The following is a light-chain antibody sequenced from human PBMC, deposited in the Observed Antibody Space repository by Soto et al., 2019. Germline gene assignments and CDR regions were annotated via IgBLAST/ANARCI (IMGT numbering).Light chain of an antibody. V-gene: IGLV1-44*01. CDR1: SSNIGSNT. J-gene: IGLJ2*01. CDR2: SYN. CDR3: AAWDDSLNGRV. Sequence: QSALTQPPSASGTPGQRVTISCSGSSSNIGSNTVNWYQHLPGTAPKLLIYSYNQRPSGVPDRFSASKSDTSASLAISGLQSEDEADYYCAAWDDSLNGRVFGGGTKVTVL.